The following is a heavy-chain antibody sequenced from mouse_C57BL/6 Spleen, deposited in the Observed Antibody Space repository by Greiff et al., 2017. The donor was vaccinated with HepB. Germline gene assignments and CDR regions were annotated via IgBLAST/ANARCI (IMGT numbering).Heavy chain of an antibody. V-gene: IGHV5-9-1*02. CDR1: GFTLSCYA. CDR2: ISSGGDYI. Sequence: EVKLVESGEGLVKPGGSLKLSCAASGFTLSCYAMSWVRQTPEKRLEWVAYISSGGDYIYYADTVKGRFTISRDNARNTLYLQMSSLKSEDTAMYYCTRGDYSTPFDYWGQGTTLTVSS. J-gene: IGHJ2*01. CDR3: TRGDYSTPFDY. D-gene: IGHD2-5*01.